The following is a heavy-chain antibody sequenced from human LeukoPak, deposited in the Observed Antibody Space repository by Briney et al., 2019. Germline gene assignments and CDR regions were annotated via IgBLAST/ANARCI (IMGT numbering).Heavy chain of an antibody. CDR1: AFTFSNFA. V-gene: IGHV3-30*04. D-gene: IGHD5-12*01. CDR2: ISYDGSNK. CDR3: ARESGYSGYDFPFDY. J-gene: IGHJ4*02. Sequence: QPGRSLRLSCGTSAFTFSNFAIHWVRQAPGKGLEWVAAISYDGSNKYFADSVKGRFTISRDNSGNTLYLQMNSLRAEDTAVYYCARESGYSGYDFPFDYWGQGTLVTVSS.